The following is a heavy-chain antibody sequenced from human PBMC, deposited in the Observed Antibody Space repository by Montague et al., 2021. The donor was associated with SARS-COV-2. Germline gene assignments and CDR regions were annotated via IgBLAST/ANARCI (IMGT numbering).Heavy chain of an antibody. D-gene: IGHD1-1*01. Sequence: SETLSLTCAVYGGSFSDYHWTWIRQSPGGGQEWIGQINYGGSTKYNPSLSSRVTISIDTSKNQFSLKLTSVTAADTAVYYCARGAPGYWGQGTLVTVSS. V-gene: IGHV4-34*01. CDR2: INYGGST. CDR1: GGSFSDYH. J-gene: IGHJ4*02. CDR3: ARGAPGY.